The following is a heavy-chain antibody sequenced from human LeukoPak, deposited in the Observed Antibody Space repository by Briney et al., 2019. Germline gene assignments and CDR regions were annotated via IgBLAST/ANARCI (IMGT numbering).Heavy chain of an antibody. CDR1: GYTSTSYD. CDR2: MNPNSGNT. D-gene: IGHD6-13*01. V-gene: IGHV1-8*01. CDR3: ARFIAAATKKFDY. J-gene: IGHJ4*02. Sequence: ASVKVSCKASGYTSTSYDINWVRQATGQGLEWMGWMNPNSGNTGYAQKFQGRVTMTRNTSISTAYMELSSLRSEDTAVYYCARFIAAATKKFDYWGQGTLVTVSS.